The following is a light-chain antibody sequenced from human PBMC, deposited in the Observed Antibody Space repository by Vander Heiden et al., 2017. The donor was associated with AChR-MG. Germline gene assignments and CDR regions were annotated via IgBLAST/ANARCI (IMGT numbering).Light chain of an antibody. CDR3: QQYNNWRPGT. CDR1: QSVSSN. CDR2: GAS. J-gene: IGKJ1*01. Sequence: EIAMTQSPATLSVSPGARATRSCRASQSVSSNVGWYQQKPGQAPRLLIYGASTRATGIPARFSGSGSGTEFTLTISSLQSEDFAVYYCQQYNNWRPGTFGQGTKVEIK. V-gene: IGKV3-15*01.